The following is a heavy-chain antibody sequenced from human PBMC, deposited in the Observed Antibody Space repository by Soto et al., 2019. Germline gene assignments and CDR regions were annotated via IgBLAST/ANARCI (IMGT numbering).Heavy chain of an antibody. CDR1: GSTFTSYA. CDR3: ARGAGHTYGTIFDY. Sequence: QVQLVESGGGVVQPGRSLRLSCAASGSTFTSYAMHWVRQAPGKGLEWVAFISYDGRNKYYADSVTGRFTISRDNSKNTLYLQMNSLRAEDTAVYYCARGAGHTYGTIFDYWGQGTLVTVSS. J-gene: IGHJ4*02. CDR2: ISYDGRNK. D-gene: IGHD5-18*01. V-gene: IGHV3-30*04.